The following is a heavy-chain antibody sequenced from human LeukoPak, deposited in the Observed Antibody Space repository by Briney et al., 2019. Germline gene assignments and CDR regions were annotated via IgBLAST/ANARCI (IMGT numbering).Heavy chain of an antibody. D-gene: IGHD4-17*01. CDR2: FDPEDGET. J-gene: IGHJ3*02. CDR3: AALGGDYGDYRGAFDI. Sequence: ASVKVSCKVSGYTLTELSMHWVRQAPGKGLEWMGGFDPEDGETIYAQKFQGRVTTTEDTSTDTAYMELSSLRSEDTAVYYCAALGGDYGDYRGAFDIWGQGTMVTVSS. CDR1: GYTLTELS. V-gene: IGHV1-24*01.